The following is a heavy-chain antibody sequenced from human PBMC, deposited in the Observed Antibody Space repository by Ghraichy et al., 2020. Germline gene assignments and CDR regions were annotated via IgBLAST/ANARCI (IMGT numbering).Heavy chain of an antibody. CDR2: ISGSGGVT. CDR3: GRDPNGDYVGAFDF. J-gene: IGHJ3*01. D-gene: IGHD2-8*01. Sequence: SCAASGFIFSDYALTWVRQAPGKGLEWVSSISGSGGVTSYTDSVKGRFTISRDNSRNTLYLQMNSLRAEDTAVFYCGRDPNGDYVGAFDFWGQGTLVTVSS. V-gene: IGHV3-23*01. CDR1: GFIFSDYA.